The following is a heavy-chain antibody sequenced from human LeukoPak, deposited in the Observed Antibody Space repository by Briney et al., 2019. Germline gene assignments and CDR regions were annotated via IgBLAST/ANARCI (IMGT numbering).Heavy chain of an antibody. CDR2: IYSGGST. CDR1: GFTVTRNY. CDR3: ARDFPGIAVAGTRPLDY. V-gene: IGHV3-53*01. J-gene: IGHJ4*02. Sequence: GMSLRLSCAASGFTVTRNYMSWVRQAPGKGLEWVSVIYSGGSTYYADSVKGRFTISRDNSKNMLYLQMDSLRAEDTAVYYCARDFPGIAVAGTRPLDYWGQGTLVTVSS. D-gene: IGHD6-19*01.